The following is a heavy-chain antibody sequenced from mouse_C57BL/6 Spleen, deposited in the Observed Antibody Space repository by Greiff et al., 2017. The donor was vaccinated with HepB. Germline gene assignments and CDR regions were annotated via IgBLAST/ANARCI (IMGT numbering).Heavy chain of an antibody. Sequence: QVQLQQPGAELVKPGASVKLSCKASGYTFTSYWMHWVKQRPGQGLEWIGMIHPNSGSTNYNEKFKSKATLTVDKSSSTAYMQLSSLTSEDSAVYYCARSKGYGSSPYWYFDVWGTGTTVTVSS. CDR1: GYTFTSYW. CDR3: ARSKGYGSSPYWYFDV. V-gene: IGHV1-64*01. J-gene: IGHJ1*03. D-gene: IGHD1-1*01. CDR2: IHPNSGST.